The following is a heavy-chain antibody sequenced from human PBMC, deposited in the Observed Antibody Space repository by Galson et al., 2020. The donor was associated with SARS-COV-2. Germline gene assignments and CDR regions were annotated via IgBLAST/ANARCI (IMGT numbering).Heavy chain of an antibody. CDR2: SHHSGKI. CDR3: ARQSIAIELWLEGGDWFDP. D-gene: IGHD3-9*01. CDR1: GGSVTSRNYF. Sequence: SETLSLTCIVSGGSVTSRNYFWAWIRQPPGKGLEWIGSSHHSGKISYTPSLKSRVTISVDTSKNQFSLRLNPVTAADTAVYYCARQSIAIELWLEGGDWFDPWGQGTLVTVSS. J-gene: IGHJ5*02. V-gene: IGHV4-39*01.